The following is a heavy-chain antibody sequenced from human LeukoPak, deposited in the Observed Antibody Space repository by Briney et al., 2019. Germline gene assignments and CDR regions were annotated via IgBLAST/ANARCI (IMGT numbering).Heavy chain of an antibody. V-gene: IGHV3-21*01. CDR3: ARAGIVATIVMFDY. J-gene: IGHJ4*02. D-gene: IGHD5-12*01. Sequence: GGSLRLSCAASGFTFSSFSMNWVRQAPGKGLEWVSSISSSSNYIYYADSVKGRFTISRDNAKKSLFLQMNSLRAEDTAVYYCARAGIVATIVMFDYWGQGTLVTVSS. CDR2: ISSSSNYI. CDR1: GFTFSSFS.